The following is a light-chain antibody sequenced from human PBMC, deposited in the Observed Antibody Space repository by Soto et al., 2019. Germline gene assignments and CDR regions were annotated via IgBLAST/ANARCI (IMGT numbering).Light chain of an antibody. J-gene: IGKJ4*01. CDR1: QDISNY. CDR2: AAS. Sequence: DIQMTQSPSSLSASVGDRVTITCRASQDISNYLAWYQQRPGKVPKLLIYAASTLQSGVPSRFSGSGSGTDFTLTIGSLQPEDVATYYCQKYNSAPALIFGGGTKVELK. V-gene: IGKV1-27*01. CDR3: QKYNSAPALI.